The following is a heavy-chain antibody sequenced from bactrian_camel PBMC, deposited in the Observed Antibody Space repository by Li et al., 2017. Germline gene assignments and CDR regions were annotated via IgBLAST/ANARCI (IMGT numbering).Heavy chain of an antibody. J-gene: IGHJ4*01. Sequence: VQLVESGGGSVQVGGSLNLSCVATSGYGYCTYCMGWFRQAQGKGLEWVSSINSGGGTTYYADSVKGRFTISRDNAKNTVYLQMNSLKSEGTALYYCATEGVGSWTFFVHWGQETQVTVS. V-gene: IGHV3S36*01. CDR1: SGYGYCTYC. CDR2: INSGGGTT. CDR3: ATEGVGSWTFFVH. D-gene: IGHD6*01.